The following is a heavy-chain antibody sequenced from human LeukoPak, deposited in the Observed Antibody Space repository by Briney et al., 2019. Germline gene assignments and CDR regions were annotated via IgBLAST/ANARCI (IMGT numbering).Heavy chain of an antibody. Sequence: PGGSLRLSCAASGFTFSSYAMHWVRQAPGKGLEWVAVISYDGSNKYYADSVKGRFTISRDNSKNTLYLQMNSLRAEDTAVYYCARDPPMTMELYYYGMDVWGQGTTVTVSS. V-gene: IGHV3-30-3*01. CDR1: GFTFSSYA. CDR2: ISYDGSNK. J-gene: IGHJ6*02. D-gene: IGHD4/OR15-4a*01. CDR3: ARDPPMTMELYYYGMDV.